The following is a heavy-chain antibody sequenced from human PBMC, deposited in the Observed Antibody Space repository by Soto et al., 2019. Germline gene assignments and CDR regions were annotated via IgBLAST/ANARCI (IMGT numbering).Heavy chain of an antibody. V-gene: IGHV5-51*01. CDR2: IYPGDSDT. J-gene: IGHJ6*02. CDR1: GYSFTSYW. CDR3: ARHGEYSSSFPRNLGHYYYGMDV. D-gene: IGHD6-6*01. Sequence: GESLKISCKGSGYSFTSYWIGWVRQMPGKGLEWMGIIYPGDSDTRYSPSFQGQVTISADKSISTAYLQWSSLKASDTAMYYCARHGEYSSSFPRNLGHYYYGMDVWGQGTTVTVSS.